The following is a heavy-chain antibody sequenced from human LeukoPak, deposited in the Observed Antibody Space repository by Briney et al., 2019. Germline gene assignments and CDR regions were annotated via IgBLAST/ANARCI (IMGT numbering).Heavy chain of an antibody. V-gene: IGHV3-23*01. J-gene: IGHJ4*02. CDR3: AKGLDGYNSLCDY. CDR2: ISGSGGST. D-gene: IGHD5-24*01. CDR1: GFTFSSYA. Sequence: GWSMILFSAASGFTFSSYAMSWVRQAPGKGLEWLSAISGSGGSTYYADSVKGRFTISRDNSKNTLYLQMNSPRAEDTAVYYCAKGLDGYNSLCDYWGQGTLVTVSS.